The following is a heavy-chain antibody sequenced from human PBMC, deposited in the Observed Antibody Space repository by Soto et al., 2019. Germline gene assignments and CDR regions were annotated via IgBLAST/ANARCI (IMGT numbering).Heavy chain of an antibody. CDR3: ARPVTYYDVWSCYPPFDF. J-gene: IGHJ4*02. V-gene: IGHV1-69*11. CDR2: IIPRLGTP. CDR1: GGAFRNYA. Sequence: QVQLVQSGAEVKKPGSSVWVSCKASGGAFRNYAISWVRQAPGKGPELMGTIIPRLGTPIYARKFQGRVTIIAYEFTNTESMDLNSLGAEDSAIYYCARPVTYYDVWSCYPPFDFWGQGTLVTVSS. D-gene: IGHD3-3*01.